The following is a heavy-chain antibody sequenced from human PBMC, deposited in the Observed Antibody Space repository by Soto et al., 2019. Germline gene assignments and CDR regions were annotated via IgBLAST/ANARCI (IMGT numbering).Heavy chain of an antibody. D-gene: IGHD3-22*01. CDR2: IYYSGST. V-gene: IGHV4-59*01. CDR1: GGSISSYY. Sequence: SETLSLTCTVSGGSISSYYWSWIRQPPGKGLEWIGYIYYSGSTNYNPSLKSRVTISVDTSKNQFSLKLSSVTAADTAVYYCARDIYDSSGGFDCWGQGTLVTVS. CDR3: ARDIYDSSGGFDC. J-gene: IGHJ4*02.